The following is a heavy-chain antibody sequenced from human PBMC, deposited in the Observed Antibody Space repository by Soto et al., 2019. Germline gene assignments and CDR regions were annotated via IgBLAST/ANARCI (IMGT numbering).Heavy chain of an antibody. CDR1: GYTFTSYA. Sequence: ASVKVSCKASGYTFTSYAMHWVRQAPGQRLEWMGWINAGNGNTKYSQKFQGRVTITRDTSASTAYMELSSLRSEDTAVYYCARVSSGYNWNFAGAFDIWGQGTMVTLSS. CDR3: ARVSSGYNWNFAGAFDI. J-gene: IGHJ3*02. V-gene: IGHV1-3*01. CDR2: INAGNGNT. D-gene: IGHD1-1*01.